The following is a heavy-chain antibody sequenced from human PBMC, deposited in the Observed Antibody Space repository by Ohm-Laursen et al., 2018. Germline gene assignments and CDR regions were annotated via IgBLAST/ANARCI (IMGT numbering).Heavy chain of an antibody. V-gene: IGHV1-58*02. CDR1: GFTFTSSA. J-gene: IGHJ6*02. CDR3: AADRPHYDYVWGSYRKPYYYYGMDV. D-gene: IGHD3-16*02. Sequence: GASVKVSCKASGFTFTSSAMQWVRQARGQRLEWIGWIVVVSGNTNYAQKFQGRVTITRDMSTSTAYMELSSLRSEDTAVYYWAADRPHYDYVWGSYRKPYYYYGMDVWGQGTTVTVSS. CDR2: IVVVSGNT.